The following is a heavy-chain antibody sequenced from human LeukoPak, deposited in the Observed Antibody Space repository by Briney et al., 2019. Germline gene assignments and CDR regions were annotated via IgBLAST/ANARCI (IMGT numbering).Heavy chain of an antibody. CDR1: GYTFTSYA. CDR2: INTNTGNP. D-gene: IGHD6-19*01. CDR3: ARDRAVAGTRGHYYYYMDV. J-gene: IGHJ6*03. V-gene: IGHV7-4-1*02. Sequence: GASVQVSCKASGYTFTSYAMNWVRQAPGQGLEWMGWINTNTGNPTYAQGFTGRFVFSLDTSVSTAYLQISSLKAEDTAVYYCARDRAVAGTRGHYYYYMDVWGKGTTVTVSS.